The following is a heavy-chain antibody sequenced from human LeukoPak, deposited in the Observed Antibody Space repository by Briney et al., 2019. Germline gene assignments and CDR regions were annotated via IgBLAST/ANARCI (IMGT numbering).Heavy chain of an antibody. CDR2: ISAYNGNT. Sequence: ASVKVSCKASGYTFTSYGISWVRQAPGQGLEWMGWISAYNGNTNYAQKLQGRVTMTTDTSTSTAYMELRSLRSDDTAVYYCARARYYYDSSGYYDAFDIWGQGTMVTVSS. D-gene: IGHD3-22*01. V-gene: IGHV1-18*01. J-gene: IGHJ3*02. CDR3: ARARYYYDSSGYYDAFDI. CDR1: GYTFTSYG.